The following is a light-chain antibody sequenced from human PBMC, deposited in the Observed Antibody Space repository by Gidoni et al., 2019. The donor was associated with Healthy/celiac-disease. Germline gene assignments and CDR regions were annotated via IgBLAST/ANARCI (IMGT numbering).Light chain of an antibody. CDR1: QSVSRY. CDR3: QQRSNWPPIT. CDR2: DAS. V-gene: IGKV3-11*01. Sequence: EIVLTQSHATLSLSPGERATLSCRASQSVSRYLAWYQQKPGQAPRLLIYDASNRATGIPARFSGSGSGTDFTLTISILEPEDFAVYYCQQRSNWPPITFGQGTRLEIK. J-gene: IGKJ5*01.